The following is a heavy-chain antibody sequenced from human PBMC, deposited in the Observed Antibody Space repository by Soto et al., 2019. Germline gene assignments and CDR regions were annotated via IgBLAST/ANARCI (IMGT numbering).Heavy chain of an antibody. Sequence: QVQLVESGGGVVQPGRSLRLSCAASGFTFSSYGMHWVRQAPGKGLEWVAVIWYDGSNKYYADSVKGRFTISRDNSKNTLYRQMNSLRAEDTAVYYCARASIYDFGVVTPFDYWGQGTLVTVSS. D-gene: IGHD3-3*01. CDR1: GFTFSSYG. J-gene: IGHJ4*02. V-gene: IGHV3-33*01. CDR3: ARASIYDFGVVTPFDY. CDR2: IWYDGSNK.